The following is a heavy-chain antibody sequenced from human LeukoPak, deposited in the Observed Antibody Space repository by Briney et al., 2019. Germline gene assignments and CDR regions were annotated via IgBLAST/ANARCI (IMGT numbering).Heavy chain of an antibody. D-gene: IGHD3-22*01. CDR3: ARDFHRRLYDSSGYYPY. Sequence: GGSLRLSCAASGFTVSSNYMSWVRQAPGKGLEWVSVIYSGGSTYYADSVKGRFTISRDNSKNTLYLQMNSLRAEDTAVYYCARDFHRRLYDSSGYYPYWGQGTLVAVSS. J-gene: IGHJ4*02. V-gene: IGHV3-66*01. CDR1: GFTVSSNY. CDR2: IYSGGST.